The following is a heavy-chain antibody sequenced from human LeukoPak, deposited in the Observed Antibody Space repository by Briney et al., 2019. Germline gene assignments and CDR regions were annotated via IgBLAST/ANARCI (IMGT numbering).Heavy chain of an antibody. J-gene: IGHJ6*04. Sequence: ASVKVSCKASGYTFTSYAMHWVRQAPGQRLEWMGWINAGNGNTKYSQKFQGRVTITRDTPASTAYMELSSLRSEDTAVYYCASGRGYCSGGSCYSAYYYGMDVWGKGTTVTVSS. D-gene: IGHD2-15*01. CDR3: ASGRGYCSGGSCYSAYYYGMDV. CDR1: GYTFTSYA. V-gene: IGHV1-3*01. CDR2: INAGNGNT.